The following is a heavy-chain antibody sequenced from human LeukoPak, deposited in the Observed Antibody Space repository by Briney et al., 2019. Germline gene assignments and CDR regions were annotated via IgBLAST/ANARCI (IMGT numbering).Heavy chain of an antibody. J-gene: IGHJ4*02. CDR2: MNPNSGNT. D-gene: IGHD3-3*01. V-gene: IGHV1-8*01. Sequence: ASVKVSCKASGYTFTSYDINWVRQATGQGLEWMGWMNPNSGNTGYAQKFQGRVTMTRNTSISTAYMELSSLRSEDTAVYYCARVGSGDFWSGYSPRYFDYWGQGTLVTVSS. CDR1: GYTFTSYD. CDR3: ARVGSGDFWSGYSPRYFDY.